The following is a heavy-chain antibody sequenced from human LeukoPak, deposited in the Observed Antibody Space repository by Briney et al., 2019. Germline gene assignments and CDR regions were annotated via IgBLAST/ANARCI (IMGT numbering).Heavy chain of an antibody. V-gene: IGHV3-21*01. CDR3: ARDPRLQGYCSGGSCYSLDY. CDR2: ISSSSSYI. D-gene: IGHD2-15*01. CDR1: GFTFSSYS. Sequence: PWGSLRLSCAASGFTFSSYSMNWVRQAPGKGLEWVSSISSSSSYIYYADSVKGRFTISRDNAKNSLYLQMNSLRAEDTAVYYCARDPRLQGYCSGGSCYSLDYWGQGTLVTVSS. J-gene: IGHJ4*02.